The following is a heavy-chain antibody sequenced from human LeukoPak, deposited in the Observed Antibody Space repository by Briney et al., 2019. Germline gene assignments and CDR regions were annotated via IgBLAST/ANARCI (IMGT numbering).Heavy chain of an antibody. CDR1: GFTVSSNY. CDR2: IYSGGST. Sequence: GGSLRLSCAASGFTVSSNYMSWVRQAPGKGLEWVSVIYSGGSTYYADSVKGRFTISRDNARNSLYLQMNSLRAEDTALYYCARAPVNTLDYFDYWGQGTLVTVSS. D-gene: IGHD3-22*01. V-gene: IGHV3-53*01. CDR3: ARAPVNTLDYFDY. J-gene: IGHJ4*02.